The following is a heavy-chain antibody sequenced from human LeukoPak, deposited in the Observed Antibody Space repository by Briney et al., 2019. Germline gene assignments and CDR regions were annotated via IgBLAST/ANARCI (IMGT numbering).Heavy chain of an antibody. CDR3: AKSSGHFDY. D-gene: IGHD6-19*01. J-gene: IGHJ4*02. V-gene: IGHV3-30-3*02. CDR2: ISYDGSNK. CDR1: GFTFSSYA. Sequence: GGSLRLSCAASGFTFSSYAMHWVSQAPGKGLEWVAVISYDGSNKYYADSVKGRFTISRDNSKNTLYLQMNSLRAEDTAVYYCAKSSGHFDYWGQGTLVTVSS.